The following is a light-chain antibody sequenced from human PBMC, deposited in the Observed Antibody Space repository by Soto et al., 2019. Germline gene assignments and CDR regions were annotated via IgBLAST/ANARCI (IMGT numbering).Light chain of an antibody. J-gene: IGKJ1*01. V-gene: IGKV3-20*01. CDR3: QQYGRSPTWT. CDR2: GAS. Sequence: EIVLTQSPGTLFLSPGERATLSCRASQSGSSSYLAWFQQKPGQAPRLLIYGASSRATGIPDRFSGSGSGTDFTLTISRLEPEDFAVYHCQQYGRSPTWTFGQGTKVEIK. CDR1: QSGSSSY.